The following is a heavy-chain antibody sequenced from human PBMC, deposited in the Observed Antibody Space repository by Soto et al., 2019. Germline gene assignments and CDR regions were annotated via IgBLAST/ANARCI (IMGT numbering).Heavy chain of an antibody. CDR3: ARDLDYAVY. CDR1: GGTFSSYT. CDR2: IIPILGIA. V-gene: IGHV1-69*08. J-gene: IGHJ4*02. Sequence: QVQLVQSGAEVKKPGSSVKVSCKASGGTFSSYTISWVRQAPGQGLEWMGRIIPILGIANYAQKFQGRVTITADKSTSTAYMERSSLRSEDTDVYYCARDLDYAVYWGQGTLVTVSS. D-gene: IGHD4-17*01.